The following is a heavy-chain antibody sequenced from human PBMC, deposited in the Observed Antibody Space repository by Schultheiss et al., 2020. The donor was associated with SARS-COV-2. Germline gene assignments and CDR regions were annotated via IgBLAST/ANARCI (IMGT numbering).Heavy chain of an antibody. Sequence: SETLSLTCAVSGGSISSSNWWSWVRQPPGKGLEWIGYIYYSGSTYYNPSLKSRVTISVDTSKNQFSLKLSSVTAADTAVYYCARAYSGIYFDYWGQGTLVTVSS. J-gene: IGHJ4*02. V-gene: IGHV4-4*02. D-gene: IGHD1-26*01. CDR2: IYYSGST. CDR3: ARAYSGIYFDY. CDR1: GGSISSSNW.